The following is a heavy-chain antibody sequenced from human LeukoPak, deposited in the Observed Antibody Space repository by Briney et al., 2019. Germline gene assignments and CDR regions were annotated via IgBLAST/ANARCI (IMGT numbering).Heavy chain of an antibody. Sequence: SETLSLTCAVSGGSISSYYWSWIRQPPGKGLEWIGYIYYNGGTNYNPSLKSRVTISVDTAKNQFSLKLSSVTAANTAVYYCARSTSVRTVTRWFDPWGQGTLVTVSS. CDR1: GGSISSYY. D-gene: IGHD4-11*01. J-gene: IGHJ5*02. V-gene: IGHV4-59*01. CDR2: IYYNGGT. CDR3: ARSTSVRTVTRWFDP.